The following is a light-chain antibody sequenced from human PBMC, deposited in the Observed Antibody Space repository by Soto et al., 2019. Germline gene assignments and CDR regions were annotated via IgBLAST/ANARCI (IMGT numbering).Light chain of an antibody. V-gene: IGLV3-21*02. J-gene: IGLJ2*01. Sequence: SYELTQPPSVSVAPGQTATLTCGGDKIATKGVHWYQQKPGQAPVVVVYDDSDRPSGIPERFSGSGSGNTATLTITRVEAGDEADYYCQVWDRTASVVFGGGTKL. CDR1: KIATKG. CDR3: QVWDRTASVV. CDR2: DDS.